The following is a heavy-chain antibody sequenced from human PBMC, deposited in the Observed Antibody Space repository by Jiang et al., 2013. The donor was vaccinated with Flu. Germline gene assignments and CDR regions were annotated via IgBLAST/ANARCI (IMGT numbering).Heavy chain of an antibody. CDR2: IYNSGST. V-gene: IGHV4-59*01. D-gene: IGHD3-22*01. J-gene: IGHJ4*02. CDR1: GGSISSYY. CDR3: ARDKGNYYFDSSGYYHFDY. Sequence: GLVKPSETLSLTCTVSGGSISSYYWIWIRQPPGKGLEWIGYIYNSGSTNFNPSLKSRGTISVDTSKNQFSLNLSSVTAADTAVYYCARDKGNYYFDSSGYYHFDYWGQGALVTVSS.